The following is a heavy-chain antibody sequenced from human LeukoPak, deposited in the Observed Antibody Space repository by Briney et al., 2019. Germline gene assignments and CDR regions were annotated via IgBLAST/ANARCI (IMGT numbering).Heavy chain of an antibody. Sequence: GGSLRLSCAASGFTFSSYAMSWVRQAPGKGLEWVSAISGSGGSTYYADSVKGRFTISRDNSKNTLYLQMNSLRAEDTAVYYCAKDYYDILTGYYSPFDYWGQGTLVTVSS. V-gene: IGHV3-23*01. CDR3: AKDYYDILTGYYSPFDY. D-gene: IGHD3-9*01. CDR1: GFTFSSYA. J-gene: IGHJ4*02. CDR2: ISGSGGST.